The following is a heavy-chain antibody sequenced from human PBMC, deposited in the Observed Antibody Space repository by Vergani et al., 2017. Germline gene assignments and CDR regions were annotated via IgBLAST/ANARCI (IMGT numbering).Heavy chain of an antibody. Sequence: QVQRVESGGGVVQPGRSLRLFCAASGFTFSSYGMHWVRQAPGKGLEWVSFVSTGTKSQSYAESVMGRFTISRDSAKNSLYLQMDSLRAEDTAVYYCARAMGGYCSSTSCPFDYWGQGTLVTVSS. CDR1: GFTFSSYG. CDR3: ARAMGGYCSSTSCPFDY. V-gene: IGHV3-33*04. D-gene: IGHD2-2*01. J-gene: IGHJ4*02. CDR2: VSTGTKSQ.